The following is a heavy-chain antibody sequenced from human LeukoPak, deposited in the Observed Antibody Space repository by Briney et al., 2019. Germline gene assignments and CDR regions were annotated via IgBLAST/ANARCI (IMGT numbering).Heavy chain of an antibody. CDR3: SRALVQDYYYYMYV. J-gene: IGHJ6*03. V-gene: IGHV1-2*02. CDR2: INPNSGGT. D-gene: IGHD1-26*01. CDR1: GYTFTGYY. Sequence: ASVTVSCKASGYTFTGYYMHWVRQAPGQGLERMGWINPNSGGTNYAQKFQGRVTITTDTTLRTAYMEQSRLRADETAAYYSSRALVQDYYYYMYVLGKGTTVTVSS.